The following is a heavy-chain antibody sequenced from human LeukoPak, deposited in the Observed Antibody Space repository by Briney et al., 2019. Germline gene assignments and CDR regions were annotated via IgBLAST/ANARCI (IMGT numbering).Heavy chain of an antibody. Sequence: GASVKVSCKASGYTYTRYYMHWVRQAPGQGLEWMGWINPNSGGTNYAQKFQGRVTMTRDTSISTVYMELSRLRSDDTAVYYCARGLGIAAAGTVHCWGQGTLVTVSS. CDR2: INPNSGGT. D-gene: IGHD6-13*01. V-gene: IGHV1-2*02. CDR3: ARGLGIAAAGTVHC. CDR1: GYTYTRYY. J-gene: IGHJ4*02.